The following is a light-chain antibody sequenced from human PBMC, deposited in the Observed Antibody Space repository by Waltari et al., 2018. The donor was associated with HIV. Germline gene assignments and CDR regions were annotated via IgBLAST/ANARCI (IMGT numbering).Light chain of an antibody. Sequence: QSALTQPASVSGSPGQSITISCTGMSTDIGSYDLVSWYQQHPGKAPKLMIYEGTKRPSGVSNRFSCSNAGNTASLTISGLQAEDEADYHCCSYAGGITHVLFGGGTKLTVL. CDR3: CSYAGGITHVL. CDR2: EGT. CDR1: STDIGSYDL. V-gene: IGLV2-23*01. J-gene: IGLJ2*01.